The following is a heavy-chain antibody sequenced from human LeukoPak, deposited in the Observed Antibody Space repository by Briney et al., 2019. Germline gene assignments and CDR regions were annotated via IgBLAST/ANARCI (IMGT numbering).Heavy chain of an antibody. CDR2: ISDSGGST. J-gene: IGHJ6*02. V-gene: IGHV3-23*01. CDR1: GFTFSSYA. CDR3: ARAAGYYNLDV. Sequence: GGSLRLSCAASGFTFSSYAMSWVRQAPGKGLEWVSAISDSGGSTYYADSVTGRFTISRDNAKNSLYLQMNSLRAEDTAVYYCARAAGYYNLDVWGQGTTVTVSS.